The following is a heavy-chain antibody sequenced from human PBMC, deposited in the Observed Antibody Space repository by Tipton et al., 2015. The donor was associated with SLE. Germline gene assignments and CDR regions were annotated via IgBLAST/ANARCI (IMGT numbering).Heavy chain of an antibody. J-gene: IGHJ6*02. D-gene: IGHD6-19*01. CDR1: GFTFDDYT. CDR3: ARGLAVAGYYYYYGMDV. CDR2: ISWDGGST. V-gene: IGHV3-43*01. Sequence: SLRLSCAASGFTFDDYTMHWVRQAPGKGLEWVSLISWDGGSTYYADSVKGRFTISRENAKNSLYLQMNSLRAGDTAVYYCARGLAVAGYYYYYGMDVWGQGTTVTVSS.